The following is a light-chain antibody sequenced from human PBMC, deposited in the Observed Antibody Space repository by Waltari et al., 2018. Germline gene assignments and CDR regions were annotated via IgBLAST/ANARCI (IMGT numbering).Light chain of an antibody. CDR3: SSYTTSSTVV. J-gene: IGLJ2*01. V-gene: IGLV2-14*01. Sequence: QSALTQPASVSGSPGQSIAISCTGTSSDVGAYNSVSWYRQHPGKAPQFMIYGVSKRPSGVSNRFSGSKSGNTASLTISGLQAEDEADYYCSSYTTSSTVVVGGGTKVTVL. CDR1: SSDVGAYNS. CDR2: GVS.